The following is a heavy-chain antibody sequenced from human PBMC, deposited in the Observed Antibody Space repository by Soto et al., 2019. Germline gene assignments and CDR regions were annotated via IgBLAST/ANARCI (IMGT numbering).Heavy chain of an antibody. CDR2: INPSGGST. D-gene: IGHD1-26*01. Sequence: QVQLVQSGAEVKKPGASVKVSCKASGYTFTSYYMHWVRQAPGQGIEWMGIINPSGGSTSYAQKFQGRVTMTRDTSTSTVYMQLSSLRSEDTAVYYCATAPIVGATTSDYWGQGTLVTVSS. CDR1: GYTFTSYY. CDR3: ATAPIVGATTSDY. J-gene: IGHJ4*02. V-gene: IGHV1-46*01.